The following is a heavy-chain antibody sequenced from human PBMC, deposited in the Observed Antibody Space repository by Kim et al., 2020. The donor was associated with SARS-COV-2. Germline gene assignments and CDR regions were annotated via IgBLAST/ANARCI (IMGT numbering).Heavy chain of an antibody. CDR2: IYYSGST. Sequence: SETLSLTCTVSGGSISSYYWSWIRQPPGKGLEWIGYIYYSGSTNYNPSLKSRVTISVDTSKNQFSLKLSSVTAADTAVYYCARVSSGWYGGYFDYWGQGTLVTVSS. CDR3: ARVSSGWYGGYFDY. D-gene: IGHD6-19*01. J-gene: IGHJ4*02. CDR1: GGSISSYY. V-gene: IGHV4-59*01.